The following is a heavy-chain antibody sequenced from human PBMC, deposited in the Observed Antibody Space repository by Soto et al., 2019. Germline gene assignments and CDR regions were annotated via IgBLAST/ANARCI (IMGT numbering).Heavy chain of an antibody. J-gene: IGHJ6*02. CDR2: INAGNGNT. CDR1: GYTFTSYA. D-gene: IGHD2-2*03. V-gene: IGHV1-3*01. CDR3: ARDPDGFYYYGMDV. Sequence: QVQLAQSGAEVKKPGASVKVSCKASGYTFTSYAMHWVRQAPGQRLEWMGWINAGNGNTKYSQKFQGRVTITRDTSASTAYMELSSLRSEDTAVYYCARDPDGFYYYGMDVWGQGTTVTVSS.